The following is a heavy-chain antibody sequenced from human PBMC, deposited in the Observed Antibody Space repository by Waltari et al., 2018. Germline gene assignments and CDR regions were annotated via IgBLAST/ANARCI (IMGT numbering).Heavy chain of an antibody. J-gene: IGHJ6*02. CDR2: ISWDSVNT. Sequence: EVQLVESGGGLVQPGRSLRLSCAAPGLNFYVQAMHWVRQAPRKGLEWVSGISWDSVNTGYADSVKGRFTISRDNAKNLLYLQMNNLRVEDTAFYYCGKDITPGGMDVWGRGTAVTVSS. V-gene: IGHV3-9*01. CDR3: GKDITPGGMDV. CDR1: GLNFYVQA. D-gene: IGHD2-15*01.